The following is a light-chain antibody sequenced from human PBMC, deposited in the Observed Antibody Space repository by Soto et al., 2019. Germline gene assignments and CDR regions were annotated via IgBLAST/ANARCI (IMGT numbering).Light chain of an antibody. CDR3: SSYTSSSTPYV. J-gene: IGLJ1*01. Sequence: QSALTQPASVSGSPGQSITISCTGTSRDVGFYNLVSWYQQLPGRAPQLMIYEVNNRPSGVSDRFSGSKSGNTASLTISGLQAEDEADYYCSSYTSSSTPYVFGTGTKVTVL. V-gene: IGLV2-14*02. CDR2: EVN. CDR1: SRDVGFYNL.